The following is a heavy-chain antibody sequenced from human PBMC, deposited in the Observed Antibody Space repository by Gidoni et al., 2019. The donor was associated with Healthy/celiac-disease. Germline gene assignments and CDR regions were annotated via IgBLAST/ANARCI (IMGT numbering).Heavy chain of an antibody. V-gene: IGHV1-18*01. Sequence: QVQLVQSGAEVKKPGASVKVSCKASGYTFTSYGISWVRQAPGQGLEWMGWISAYNGNTNYAQKLQGRVTMTTDTSMSTAYMELRSLRSDDTAVYYCARAPPIVVVPASSGWFDPWGQGTLVTVSS. CDR1: GYTFTSYG. D-gene: IGHD2-2*01. CDR2: ISAYNGNT. CDR3: ARAPPIVVVPASSGWFDP. J-gene: IGHJ5*02.